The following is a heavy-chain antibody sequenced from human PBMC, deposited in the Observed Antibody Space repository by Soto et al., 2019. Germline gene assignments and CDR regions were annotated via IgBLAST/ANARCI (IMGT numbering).Heavy chain of an antibody. V-gene: IGHV4-31*03. CDR3: ARGTLAAAGYDAFDI. D-gene: IGHD6-13*01. CDR1: GGSISSGGYY. J-gene: IGHJ3*02. CDR2: IYYSGST. Sequence: PSETLSLTCTVSGGSISSGGYYWSWIRQHPGKGLEWIGYIYYSGSTYYNPSLKSRVTISVDTSKNQFSLKLSSVTAADTAVYYCARGTLAAAGYDAFDIWGQGTMVTVSS.